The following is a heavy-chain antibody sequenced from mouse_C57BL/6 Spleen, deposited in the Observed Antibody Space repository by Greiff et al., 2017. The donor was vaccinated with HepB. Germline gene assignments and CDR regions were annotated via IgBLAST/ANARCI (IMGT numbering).Heavy chain of an antibody. D-gene: IGHD1-2*01. CDR3: TRWGITGDD. V-gene: IGHV1-15*01. CDR2: IDPETGGT. J-gene: IGHJ2*01. Sequence: QVQLKESGAELVRPGASVTLSCKASGYTFPDYEMHWVKQTPVHGLEWIGAIDPETGGTAYNQKFKGKAILTADKSSSTAYMERRSLTSDDSAVYYCTRWGITGDDWGQGTTLTVSS. CDR1: GYTFPDYE.